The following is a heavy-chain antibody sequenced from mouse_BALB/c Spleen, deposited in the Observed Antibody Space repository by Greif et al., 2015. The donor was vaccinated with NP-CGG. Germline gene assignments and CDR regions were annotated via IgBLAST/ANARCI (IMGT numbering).Heavy chain of an antibody. CDR3: TRSGDGYLYFDY. CDR2: IYPGSGST. J-gene: IGHJ2*01. Sequence: LQQSGSELVRPGASVKLSCKASGYTFTSYWMHWVKQRPGQGLEWIGNIYPGSGSTNYDEKFKSKATLTVDTSSSTAYMQLSSLTSEDSAVYYCTRSGDGYLYFDYWGQGTTLTVSS. V-gene: IGHV1S22*01. CDR1: GYTFTSYW. D-gene: IGHD2-3*01.